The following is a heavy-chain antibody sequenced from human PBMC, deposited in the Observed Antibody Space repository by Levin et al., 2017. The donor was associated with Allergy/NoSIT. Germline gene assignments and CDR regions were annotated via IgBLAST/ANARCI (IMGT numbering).Heavy chain of an antibody. V-gene: IGHV4-30-4*01. Sequence: SETLSLTCTVSGGSIFDGNYYWTWIRQPPGKGLEWIGYIYYSGTTYYSPSLKSRLTMSVDTSTNQFSLKLTSVTAADTAVYYCARPRSYSSSWYTGDFDYWGQGALVAVSS. CDR2: IYYSGTT. D-gene: IGHD6-13*01. J-gene: IGHJ4*02. CDR1: GGSIFDGNYY. CDR3: ARPRSYSSSWYTGDFDY.